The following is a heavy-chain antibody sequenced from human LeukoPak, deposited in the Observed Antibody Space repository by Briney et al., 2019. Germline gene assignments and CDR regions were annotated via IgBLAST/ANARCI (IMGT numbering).Heavy chain of an antibody. CDR1: GDSVPSTA. Sequence: PSQTLSLTCAISGDSVPSTAWNWIRQSPSRGLEWLGRTYYRSKWYNDYAVSVKSRITINPDTSKNQFSLQLNSVTPEDTAVCYCARGGRGYCTSSSCYFDYWGQGTLVTVSS. J-gene: IGHJ4*02. V-gene: IGHV6-1*01. CDR3: ARGGRGYCTSSSCYFDY. D-gene: IGHD2-2*01. CDR2: TYYRSKWYN.